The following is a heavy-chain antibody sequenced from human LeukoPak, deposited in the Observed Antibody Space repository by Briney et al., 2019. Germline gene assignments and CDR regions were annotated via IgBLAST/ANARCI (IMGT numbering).Heavy chain of an antibody. Sequence: ASVKVSCKASGYTFTSYAMRWVRQAPGQRLEWMGWINAGNGNTKYSQKFQGRVTITRDTSASTAYMELSSLRSEDTAVYYCARDHGYYYDSSGYYFSPYYFDYWGQGTLVTVSS. CDR2: INAGNGNT. D-gene: IGHD3-22*01. J-gene: IGHJ4*02. CDR1: GYTFTSYA. V-gene: IGHV1-3*01. CDR3: ARDHGYYYDSSGYYFSPYYFDY.